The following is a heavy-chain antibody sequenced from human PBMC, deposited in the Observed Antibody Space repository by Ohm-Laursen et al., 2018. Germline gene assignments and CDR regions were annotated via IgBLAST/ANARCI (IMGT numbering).Heavy chain of an antibody. J-gene: IGHJ4*02. Sequence: SLRLSCAASGFTFSSYSMNWVRQAPGKGLEWVSSISSSSSYIYYADSVKGRFTISRDNAKNSLYLQMNSLRAEDTAIYYCAKDEPGTSFYWGRGALVTVSS. CDR1: GFTFSSYS. CDR3: AKDEPGTSFY. V-gene: IGHV3-21*04. CDR2: ISSSSSYI. D-gene: IGHD1-7*01.